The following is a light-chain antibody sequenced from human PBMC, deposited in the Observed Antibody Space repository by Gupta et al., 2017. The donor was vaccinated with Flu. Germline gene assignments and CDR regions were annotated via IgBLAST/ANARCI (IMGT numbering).Light chain of an antibody. J-gene: IGLJ3*02. CDR3: QSADITGASRV. Sequence: YQLTQAPAMSVSPGHPATITCSGSALSKQYVYWYRQRPGQAPVFLIYKDTEWASGIPDRISGSSSGTRVTLTIRGVQTEDEDDYYCQSADITGASRVFGGGT. CDR1: ALSKQY. V-gene: IGLV3-25*02. CDR2: KDT.